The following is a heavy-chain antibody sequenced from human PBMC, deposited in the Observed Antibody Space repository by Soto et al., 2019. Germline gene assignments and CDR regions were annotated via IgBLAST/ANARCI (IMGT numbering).Heavy chain of an antibody. D-gene: IGHD3-9*01. CDR3: TTGIYYDILTGYQNVAY. J-gene: IGHJ4*02. CDR1: GFNLSHPW. CDR2: IKSKTDGGTA. V-gene: IGHV3-15*01. Sequence: EVQLVESGGGLVKPGGSLRLSCVASGFNLSHPWMTWVRQAAGKGLEWVGRIKSKTDGGTADYAAPVKGRATISRDDSKNTVSLQMNSLKTEDTAVYYCTTGIYYDILTGYQNVAYWGQGALVTVSS.